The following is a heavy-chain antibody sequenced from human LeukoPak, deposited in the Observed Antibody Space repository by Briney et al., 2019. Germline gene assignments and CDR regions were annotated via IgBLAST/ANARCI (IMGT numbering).Heavy chain of an antibody. Sequence: PSETLSLTCTVSGYSISSGYYWGWIRQPPGKGLEWIGSIYHSGSTYYNPSLKSRVTISVDTSKNQFSLKLSSVTAADTAVYYCARISGYGYYYYYMDVWGKGTTVTVSS. J-gene: IGHJ6*03. CDR1: GYSISSGYY. V-gene: IGHV4-38-2*02. CDR3: ARISGYGYYYYYMDV. D-gene: IGHD5-12*01. CDR2: IYHSGST.